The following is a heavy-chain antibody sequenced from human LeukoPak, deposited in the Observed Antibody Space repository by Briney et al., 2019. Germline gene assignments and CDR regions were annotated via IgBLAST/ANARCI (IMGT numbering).Heavy chain of an antibody. CDR1: GGSISSYY. D-gene: IGHD1-26*01. Sequence: PSETLSLTCTVSGGSISSYYWSWIRQPPGKGLEWIGYIYYSGSTNYNPSPKSRVTISVDTSKNQFSLKLSSVTAADTAVYYCARGLGSGNYYVGFDYWGQGTLVTVSS. V-gene: IGHV4-59*01. J-gene: IGHJ4*02. CDR3: ARGLGSGNYYVGFDY. CDR2: IYYSGST.